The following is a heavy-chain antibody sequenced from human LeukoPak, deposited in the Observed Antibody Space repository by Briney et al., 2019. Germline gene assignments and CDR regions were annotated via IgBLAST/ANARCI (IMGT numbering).Heavy chain of an antibody. CDR3: ARSGDPRIFGVVRGGLFDY. D-gene: IGHD3-3*02. J-gene: IGHJ4*02. CDR1: GYTFTGYY. CDR2: IIPIFGTA. V-gene: IGHV1-69*05. Sequence: ASVKVSCKASGYTFTGYYMHWVRQAPGQGLEWMGRIIPIFGTANYAQKFQGRVTITTDESTSTAYMELSCLRSEDTAVYYCARSGDPRIFGVVRGGLFDYWGQGTLVTVSS.